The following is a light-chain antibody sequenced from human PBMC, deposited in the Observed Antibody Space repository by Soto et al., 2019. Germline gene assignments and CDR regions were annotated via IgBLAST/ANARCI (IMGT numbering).Light chain of an antibody. CDR2: GAS. CDR3: QQYGNSPVT. CDR1: QTVTRSY. V-gene: IGKV3-20*01. J-gene: IGKJ1*01. Sequence: EIVLTQSPGTLSLSPGERATLSRRASQTVTRSYLAWYQQRPGQAPRLLIYGASSRATGIPDRFSGSGSGTDFTLTISRLEAEDFAVYYCQQYGNSPVTFGQGTKVDI.